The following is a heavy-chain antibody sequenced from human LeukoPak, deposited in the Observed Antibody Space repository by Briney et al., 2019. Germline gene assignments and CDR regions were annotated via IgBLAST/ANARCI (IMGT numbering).Heavy chain of an antibody. CDR2: ISGSGGST. J-gene: IGHJ4*02. CDR1: GFTFSSYA. D-gene: IGHD3-22*01. V-gene: IGHV3-23*01. Sequence: TGGSLRLSCAASGFTFSSYAMSWVRQAPRKGMEWVSAISGSGGSTYYADSVTGRFTISRDNSTNTLSLSMNSLRPEDTAVYYCAKERIPNYYYDSSGYYYSDDGSQGTLATASS. CDR3: AKERIPNYYYDSSGYYYSDD.